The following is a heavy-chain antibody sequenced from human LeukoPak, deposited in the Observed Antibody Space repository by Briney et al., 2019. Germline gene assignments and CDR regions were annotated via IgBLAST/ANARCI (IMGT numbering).Heavy chain of an antibody. Sequence: GASVKVSCKASGYTFTGYYMHWVRQAPGQGLEWMGWINPNSGGTNYAQKFQGRVTMTRDTSISTAYMELSRLRSDDTAVYYCARVLNIMEYYYGSGSYYYYFDYWGQGTLVTVSS. J-gene: IGHJ4*02. CDR1: GYTFTGYY. V-gene: IGHV1-2*02. CDR2: INPNSGGT. CDR3: ARVLNIMEYYYGSGSYYYYFDY. D-gene: IGHD3-10*01.